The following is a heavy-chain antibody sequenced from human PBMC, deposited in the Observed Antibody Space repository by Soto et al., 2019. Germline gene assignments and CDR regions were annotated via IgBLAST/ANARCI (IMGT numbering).Heavy chain of an antibody. D-gene: IGHD3-10*01. J-gene: IGHJ6*03. CDR3: ARILWFGELTSYYYLGV. Sequence: LSLTWTGVGEGMSGDHGSWLRQPPGKGLEWIGYIYYSGSTNYNPSLKSRVTISVDTSKNQFSLKLSSVTAADTAVYYCARILWFGELTSYYYLGVWGQGTTVTVSS. CDR2: IYYSGST. CDR1: GEGMSGDH. V-gene: IGHV4-59*08.